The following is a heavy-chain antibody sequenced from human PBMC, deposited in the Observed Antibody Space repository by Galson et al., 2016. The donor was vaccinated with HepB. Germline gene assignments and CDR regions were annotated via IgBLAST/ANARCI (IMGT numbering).Heavy chain of an antibody. CDR2: IYSGGST. Sequence: SLRLSCAASGFTISSNYMSWVRQAPGKGLEWVSIIYSGGSTYYAESVRGRFTISRDNSKNTLYLQMNSLRHEDTAVYYCARDRRGYYYDGMDVWGQGTTVTVSS. J-gene: IGHJ6*02. V-gene: IGHV3-53*01. CDR3: ARDRRGYYYDGMDV. CDR1: GFTISSNY.